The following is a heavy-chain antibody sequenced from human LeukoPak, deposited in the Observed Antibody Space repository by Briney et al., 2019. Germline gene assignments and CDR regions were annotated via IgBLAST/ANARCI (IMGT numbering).Heavy chain of an antibody. CDR3: ARGRVGAPRCFDY. CDR2: INPSGGST. V-gene: IGHV1-46*01. Sequence: ASVKVSCKASGYTFISYYMHWVRQAPGQGLEWMGIINPSGGSTSYAQKFQGRVTMTRNTSISTAYMELSSLRSEDTAVYYCARGRVGAPRCFDYWGQGTLVTVSS. D-gene: IGHD1-26*01. J-gene: IGHJ4*02. CDR1: GYTFISYY.